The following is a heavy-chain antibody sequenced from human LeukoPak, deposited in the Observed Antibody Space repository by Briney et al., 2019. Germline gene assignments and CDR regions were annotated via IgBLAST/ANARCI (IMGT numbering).Heavy chain of an antibody. J-gene: IGHJ5*02. CDR2: MNPKSGNT. CDR1: GYTFTSYD. CDR3: ALRQGYSSGLFVP. V-gene: IGHV1-8*01. Sequence: ASVKVSCKASGYTFTSYDISWVRQVTGQGLEWMGWMNPKSGNTGYAQKFQGRVTMTRNTSISTAYVELNSLTSEDTAAYYCALRQGYSSGLFVPWGQGTLVTVSS. D-gene: IGHD6-19*01.